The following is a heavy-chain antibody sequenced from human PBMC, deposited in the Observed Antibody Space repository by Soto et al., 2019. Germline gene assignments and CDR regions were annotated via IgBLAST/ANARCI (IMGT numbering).Heavy chain of an antibody. D-gene: IGHD2-2*01. Sequence: SETLSLTCTVSDYSISSDYYWGWIRQTPGKGLEWIGNIDYNGVTYYNPSLKSRVTVSKDTSKNQFSLKVASVTAADTAIYYCGRVMIGTSRHTDSDYWGQGTQVTVSS. CDR2: IDYNGVT. CDR1: DYSISSDYY. V-gene: IGHV4-38-2*02. J-gene: IGHJ4*02. CDR3: GRVMIGTSRHTDSDY.